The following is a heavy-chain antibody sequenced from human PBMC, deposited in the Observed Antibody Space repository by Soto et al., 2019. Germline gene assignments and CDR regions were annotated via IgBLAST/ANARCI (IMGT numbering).Heavy chain of an antibody. CDR1: GFSLTTNGLG. V-gene: IGHV2-5*02. D-gene: IGHD5-12*01. Sequence: QITLKESGPTLVKPTQTLTLTCTFSGFSLTTNGLGVGWIRQPPGKALEWLGVIYWDDDKRYSPSLGSRLTITRDTSKNQVVLTMTNMDPVDSATYYCAHSRWLKFDYWGQGILVTVSS. CDR3: AHSRWLKFDY. CDR2: IYWDDDK. J-gene: IGHJ4*02.